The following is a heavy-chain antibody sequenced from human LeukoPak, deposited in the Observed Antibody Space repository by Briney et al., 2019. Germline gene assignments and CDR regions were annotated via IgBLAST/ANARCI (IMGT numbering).Heavy chain of an antibody. D-gene: IGHD6-13*01. CDR1: GGSFSGYY. Sequence: SETLSLTCAVYGGSFSGYYWSWIRRPPGKGLEWIGEINHSGSTNYNPSLKSRVTISVDTSKNQFSLKLSSVTAADTAVYYCARAVTYSSSWYDYWGQGTLVTVSS. CDR2: INHSGST. CDR3: ARAVTYSSSWYDY. J-gene: IGHJ4*02. V-gene: IGHV4-34*01.